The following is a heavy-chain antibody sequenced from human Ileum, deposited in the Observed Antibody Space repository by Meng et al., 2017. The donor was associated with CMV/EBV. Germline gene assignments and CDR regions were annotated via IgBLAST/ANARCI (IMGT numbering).Heavy chain of an antibody. CDR3: TTDQSGGYSGYDLITNAFDI. D-gene: IGHD5-12*01. Sequence: GGSLRLSCAASGFTFSDAWMSWVRQAPGKGVEWVGRIKSKTDGGTTDYAAPVKGRFTISRDDSKNTLYLQMNSLKTEDTAVYYCTTDQSGGYSGYDLITNAFDIWGQGTMVTVSS. J-gene: IGHJ3*02. V-gene: IGHV3-15*01. CDR1: GFTFSDAW. CDR2: IKSKTDGGTT.